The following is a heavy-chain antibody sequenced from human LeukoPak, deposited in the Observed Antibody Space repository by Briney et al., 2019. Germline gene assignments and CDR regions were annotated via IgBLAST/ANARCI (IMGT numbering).Heavy chain of an antibody. CDR2: ISYDGAYE. J-gene: IGHJ4*02. CDR3: ARGRRGAVARTGLDS. Sequence: GGSLRLSCAASGFTFSSYAMHWVRQAPGKGLEWVAVISYDGAYEYYADSVKGRFIISRDKSKNTLYLQMNSLRVEDTAVYYCARGRRGAVARTGLDSWGQGTLVTVSS. V-gene: IGHV3-30-3*01. D-gene: IGHD6-19*01. CDR1: GFTFSSYA.